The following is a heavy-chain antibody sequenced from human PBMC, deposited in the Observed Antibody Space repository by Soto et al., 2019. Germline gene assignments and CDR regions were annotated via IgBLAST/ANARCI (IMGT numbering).Heavy chain of an antibody. CDR2: IYNSGTT. Sequence: QMQLQESGPGLVKPSETLSLTCSVSGGSFSNYYWAWIRQAPGQGLEWIGSIYNSGTTNYNPSLKSRVIISIESSKSQFSLRLNSVTVADSAVYFCASGARSRYGGQGILVAVSS. D-gene: IGHD4-17*01. CDR3: ASGARSRY. V-gene: IGHV4-59*08. CDR1: GGSFSNYY. J-gene: IGHJ4*02.